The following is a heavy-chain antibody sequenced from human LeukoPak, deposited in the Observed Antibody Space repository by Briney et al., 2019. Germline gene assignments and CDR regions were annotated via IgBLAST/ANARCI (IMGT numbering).Heavy chain of an antibody. V-gene: IGHV3-23*01. CDR3: AKDLSCTTATCSLDY. CDR2: ISGSGGST. CDR1: GFTFSNYA. Sequence: GGSLRLSCAASGFTFSNYAMTWVRQAPGKGLEWVSGISGSGGSTYYAESVKGRFTISRDNSKNTLYLQMNSLRAEDTAVYYCAKDLSCTTATCSLDYWGQGTLVTVSS. J-gene: IGHJ4*02. D-gene: IGHD2-2*01.